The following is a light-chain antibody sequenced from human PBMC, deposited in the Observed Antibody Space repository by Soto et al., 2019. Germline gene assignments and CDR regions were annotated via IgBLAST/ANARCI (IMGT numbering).Light chain of an antibody. V-gene: IGKV3-15*01. J-gene: IGKJ4*01. CDR3: QQYNNWPLT. CDR1: QSVSSK. Sequence: EIVMTQSPATLSVSPGERATLSCRASQSVSSKLAWYQQKPGQAPRLLIYSASTRATGVPARFSGSGSGTEFTLTISSLQPEDFATYYCQQYNNWPLTFGGGTKVEIK. CDR2: SAS.